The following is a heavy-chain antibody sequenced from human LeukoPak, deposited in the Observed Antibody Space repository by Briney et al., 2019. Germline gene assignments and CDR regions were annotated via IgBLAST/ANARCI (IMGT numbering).Heavy chain of an antibody. CDR3: AKDSSTSNYYYGLDV. V-gene: IGHV3-30*18. Sequence: GGSLRLSCAASGFTFSSYGIHWVRQAPGKGLEWVAVISYDETNKRYADSVKGRFTISRDNSKDTLYLQMNSLRAEDTAVYYCAKDSSTSNYYYGLDVWGQGTTVTVSS. J-gene: IGHJ6*02. CDR2: ISYDETNK. D-gene: IGHD6-13*01. CDR1: GFTFSSYG.